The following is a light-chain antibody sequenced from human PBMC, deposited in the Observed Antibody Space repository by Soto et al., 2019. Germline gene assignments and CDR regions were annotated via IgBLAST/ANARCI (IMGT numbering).Light chain of an antibody. V-gene: IGLV2-14*01. CDR2: EVS. CDR3: SSYTSSNTWV. Sequence: QSALTQPASVSGSPGQSITISCTGTSNDVGGYNYVSWYQQHPGKAPKLMIYEVSSRPSGVSNRFSGSKSGNTASLTISGLQAEDESDYYCSSYTSSNTWVFGGGTKVTVL. J-gene: IGLJ3*02. CDR1: SNDVGGYNY.